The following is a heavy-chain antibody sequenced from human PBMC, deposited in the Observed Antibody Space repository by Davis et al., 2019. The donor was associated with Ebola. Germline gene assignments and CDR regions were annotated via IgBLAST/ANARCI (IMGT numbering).Heavy chain of an antibody. V-gene: IGHV4-34*01. CDR3: ARAFHNWYFDL. CDR2: INHSGRT. Sequence: MPSETLSPTFAVYGGSFSGYYWIWIRQPPGKGLEWMGEINHSGRTNYNPSLKSRVTISLDTSRNQFSLRLGSVTAADTAVYYCARAFHNWYFDLWGRGTLVTVSS. CDR1: GGSFSGYY. J-gene: IGHJ2*01.